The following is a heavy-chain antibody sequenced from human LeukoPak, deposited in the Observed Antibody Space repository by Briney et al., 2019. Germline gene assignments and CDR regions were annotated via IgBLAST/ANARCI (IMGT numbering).Heavy chain of an antibody. D-gene: IGHD3-10*01. CDR3: ARGRFGEPYYFDY. V-gene: IGHV4-34*01. J-gene: IGHJ4*02. CDR1: GGSFSGYY. Sequence: PSETLSLTCAVYGGSFSGYYWSWIRQPPGKGLEWIGEINHSGSTNYNPSLKSRVTISVVTSKNQFSLKLSSMTAADTAVYYCARGRFGEPYYFDYWGQGTLVTVSS. CDR2: INHSGST.